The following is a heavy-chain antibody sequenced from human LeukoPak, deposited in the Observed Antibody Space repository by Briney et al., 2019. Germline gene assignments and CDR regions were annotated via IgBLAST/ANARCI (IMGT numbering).Heavy chain of an antibody. CDR2: ISANSGNT. Sequence: VASVKVSCKASGYTFTSNGISWVRQAPGKGLEWMGWISANSGNTKYAQKMQGRVTMTTETSSSTAYMELRNLRSDDTAAYYCARDKNYRLDYWGQGTLVTVSS. V-gene: IGHV1-18*01. CDR1: GYTFTSNG. D-gene: IGHD5-24*01. J-gene: IGHJ4*02. CDR3: ARDKNYRLDY.